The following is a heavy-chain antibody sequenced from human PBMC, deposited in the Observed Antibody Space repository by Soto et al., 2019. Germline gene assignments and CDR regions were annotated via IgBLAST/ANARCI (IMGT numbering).Heavy chain of an antibody. V-gene: IGHV3-21*01. CDR3: ARDWVVFGYSYGEFDY. D-gene: IGHD5-18*01. CDR2: ISSSSSYI. Sequence: KPGGSLRLSCAASGFTFSSYSMNWVRQAPGKGLEWVSSISSSSSYIYYADSVKGRFTISRDNAKNSLYLQMNSLRAEDTAVYYCARDWVVFGYSYGEFDYWGQGTLVTVSS. CDR1: GFTFSSYS. J-gene: IGHJ4*02.